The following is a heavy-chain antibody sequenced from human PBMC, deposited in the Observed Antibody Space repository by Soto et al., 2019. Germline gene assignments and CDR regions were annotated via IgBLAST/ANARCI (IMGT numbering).Heavy chain of an antibody. Sequence: EVQLVESGGGLVKPGGSLRLSCAASGFTFSSYSMNWVRQAPGKGLEWVSSISSSSSYIYYADSVKGRFTISRDNAKNSLYLQMNSLRAEDTPVYYCARSGRGFFDYWGQGTLVTVSS. J-gene: IGHJ4*02. CDR2: ISSSSSYI. CDR3: ARSGRGFFDY. D-gene: IGHD3-10*01. CDR1: GFTFSSYS. V-gene: IGHV3-21*01.